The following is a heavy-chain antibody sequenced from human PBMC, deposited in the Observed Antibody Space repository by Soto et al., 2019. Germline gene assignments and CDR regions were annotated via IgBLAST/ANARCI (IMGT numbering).Heavy chain of an antibody. J-gene: IGHJ4*02. CDR3: ARGGPLPYRDYFDC. D-gene: IGHD3-10*01. V-gene: IGHV3-9*01. CDR1: GFTFDDYA. CDR2: LSWNSGTI. Sequence: GGSLRLSCAASGFTFDDYAMHWVRQAPGKGLEWVSGLSWNSGTIGYADSVKGRFTVSRDNANNSLYLQMNSLRAEDAALYYCARGGPLPYRDYFDCWGQGTLVTVSS.